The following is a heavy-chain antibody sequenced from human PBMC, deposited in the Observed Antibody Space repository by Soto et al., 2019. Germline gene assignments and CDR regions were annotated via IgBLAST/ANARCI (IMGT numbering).Heavy chain of an antibody. V-gene: IGHV5-51*01. CDR2: IYPGDSDT. D-gene: IGHD2-15*01. CDR3: ARLGRDCSGGSCYSSGDY. J-gene: IGHJ4*02. CDR1: GYSFTSYW. Sequence: GESLKISCKGSGYSFTSYWIGWVRQMPGKGLEWMGIIYPGDSDTRYSPSFQGQVTISADKSISTAYLQWSSLKASDTAMYYCARLGRDCSGGSCYSSGDYWGQGTLVTVSS.